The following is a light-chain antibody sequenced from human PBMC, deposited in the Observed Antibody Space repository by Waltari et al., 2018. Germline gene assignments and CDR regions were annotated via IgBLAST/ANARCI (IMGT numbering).Light chain of an antibody. CDR1: SGYIATNS. Sequence: FMLTQPHSVSESPGKTVTISCTGSSGYIATNSVQWYQQRPGRAPTTMIYKDDQRPSGVPDRFSGSIDSSSNTASLTISGLKTEDEADYYCQSYDGNTVVFGGGTKLTVL. J-gene: IGLJ2*01. V-gene: IGLV6-57*02. CDR3: QSYDGNTVV. CDR2: KDD.